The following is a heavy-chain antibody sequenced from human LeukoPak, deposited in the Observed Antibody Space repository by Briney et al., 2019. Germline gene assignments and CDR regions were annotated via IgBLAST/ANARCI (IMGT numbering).Heavy chain of an antibody. CDR2: IYYSGST. V-gene: IGHV4-59*08. D-gene: IGHD3-10*01. CDR3: ARSFYYGSGSFDY. J-gene: IGHJ4*02. Sequence: SETLSLTCTVSGGSISSYYWSWIRQPPGKGLERIGYIYYSGSTNYNPSLKSRVTISVDTSKNQFSLKLSSVTAADTAVYYCARSFYYGSGSFDYWGQGTLVTVSS. CDR1: GGSISSYY.